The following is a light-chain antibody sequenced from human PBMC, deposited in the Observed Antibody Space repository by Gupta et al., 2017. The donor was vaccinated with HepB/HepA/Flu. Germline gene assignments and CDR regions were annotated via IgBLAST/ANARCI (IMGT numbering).Light chain of an antibody. CDR2: DAE. Sequence: SALTQPASVSGSPGQSITVSCTGSRSHALYYNHVSWYQTPPGKVPQLIIYDAEQRPSGVSGRFTGSQAGEAASLTIFGPPDEDEGDYYCSADTGSSTVIFGGGTKLTVL. V-gene: IGLV2-14*03. CDR1: RSHALYYNH. J-gene: IGLJ2*01. CDR3: SADTGSSTVI.